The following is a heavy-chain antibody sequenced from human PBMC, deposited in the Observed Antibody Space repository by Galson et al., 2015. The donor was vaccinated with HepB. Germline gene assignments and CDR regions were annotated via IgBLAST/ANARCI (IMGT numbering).Heavy chain of an antibody. CDR3: ATEQKNYYYYGMDV. CDR2: FDPEDGET. J-gene: IGHJ6*02. CDR1: GYTLTELS. V-gene: IGHV1-24*01. Sequence: CKVSGYTLTELSLHWVRQAPGKGLEWMGGFDPEDGETIYAQKFQGRVTMTEDTSTDTAYMELSSLRSEDTAVYYCATEQKNYYYYGMDVWGQGTTVTVSS.